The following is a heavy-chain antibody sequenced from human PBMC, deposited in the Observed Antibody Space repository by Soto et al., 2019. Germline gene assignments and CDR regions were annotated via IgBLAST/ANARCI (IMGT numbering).Heavy chain of an antibody. D-gene: IGHD2-21*01. CDR1: GYTFTSYG. CDR3: ASAHCGGDCYSLYYCYGMDV. Sequence: ASVKVSWKASGYTFTSYGISWVRQAPGQGLEWMGWISAYNGNTNYAQKLQGRVTMTTDTSTSTAYMELRSLRSDDTAVYYCASAHCGGDCYSLYYCYGMDVWGQGTTVTVSS. V-gene: IGHV1-18*01. J-gene: IGHJ6*02. CDR2: ISAYNGNT.